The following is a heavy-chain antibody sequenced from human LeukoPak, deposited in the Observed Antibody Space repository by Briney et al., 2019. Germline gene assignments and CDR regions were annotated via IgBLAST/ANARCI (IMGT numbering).Heavy chain of an antibody. Sequence: ASVKASCKASGGTFSSYAISWVRQAPGQGLEWMGGIIPIFGTANYAQKFQGRVTITTDESTSTAYMELSSLRSEDTAVYYCARAKMVRGVIIDDYWVQGTLVSVSS. J-gene: IGHJ4*02. V-gene: IGHV1-69*05. CDR3: ARAKMVRGVIIDDY. CDR1: GGTFSSYA. CDR2: IIPIFGTA. D-gene: IGHD3-10*01.